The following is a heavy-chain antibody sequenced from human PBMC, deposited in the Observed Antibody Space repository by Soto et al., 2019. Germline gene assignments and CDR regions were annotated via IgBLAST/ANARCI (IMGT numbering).Heavy chain of an antibody. D-gene: IGHD3-9*01. J-gene: IGHJ6*02. CDR1: GGSISGYY. Sequence: SETLSLTCTVSGGSISGYYWSWIRQPPGKGLEWIGYIFYKGNTIYSPSLNRRVTISVDTSKNQCSLKLTSVIAADTAVYYCARHPIIARFDNGLDVWGQGTTVTVSS. CDR2: IFYKGNT. CDR3: ARHPIIARFDNGLDV. V-gene: IGHV4-59*08.